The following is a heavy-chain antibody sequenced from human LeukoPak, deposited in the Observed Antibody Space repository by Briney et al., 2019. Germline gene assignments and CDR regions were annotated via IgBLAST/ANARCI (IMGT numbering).Heavy chain of an antibody. CDR2: VYQTGDT. J-gene: IGHJ4*02. CDR3: ARHPFSAPFDY. D-gene: IGHD6-19*01. CDR1: GGSMNNYY. Sequence: SETLSLTCIVSGGSMNNYYWSWFRQPPGRGLEWIAYVYQTGDTRYNPSLKSRVSISLDMSKNQFSLKVSSVTATDTAVYYCARHPFSAPFDYWGQGILVTVSS. V-gene: IGHV4-59*08.